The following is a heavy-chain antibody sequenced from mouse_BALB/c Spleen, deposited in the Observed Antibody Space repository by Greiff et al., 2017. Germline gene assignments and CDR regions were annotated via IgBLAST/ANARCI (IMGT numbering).Heavy chain of an antibody. V-gene: IGHV5-12-2*01. D-gene: IGHD2-4*01. CDR2: ISNGGGST. J-gene: IGHJ3*01. CDR1: GFTFSSYT. CDR3: ARHAGLREAWFAY. Sequence: DVKLVESGGGLVQPGGSLKLSCAASGFTFSSYTMSWVRQTPEKRLEWVAYISNGGGSTYYPDTVKGRFTISRDNAKSTLYLQMSSLKSEDTAMYYCARHAGLREAWFAYWGQGTLVTVSA.